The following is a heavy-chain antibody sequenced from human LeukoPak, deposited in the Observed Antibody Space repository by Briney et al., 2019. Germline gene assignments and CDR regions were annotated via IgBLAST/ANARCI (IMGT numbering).Heavy chain of an antibody. D-gene: IGHD3-10*01. CDR1: GGSFSGYY. J-gene: IGHJ4*02. CDR3: ARSRYSSGTYYFDY. Sequence: KPSETLSLTCAVYGGSFSGYYWSWIRQPPGKGLEWIGEINHSGSTNYNPSLKSRVTISVDTSKNQFSLKLSSVTAADTAVYYCARSRYSSGTYYFDYWGQGTLVTVSS. CDR2: INHSGST. V-gene: IGHV4-34*01.